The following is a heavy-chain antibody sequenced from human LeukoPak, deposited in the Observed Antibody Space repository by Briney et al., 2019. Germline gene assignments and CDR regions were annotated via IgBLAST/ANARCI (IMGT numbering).Heavy chain of an antibody. CDR1: GGTFSSYA. V-gene: IGHV1-69*13. CDR2: IIPIFGTA. CDR3: ARGRLAETTVVTPYNY. Sequence: SVKVSCKASGGTFSSYATSWVRQAPGQGLEWMGGIIPIFGTANYAQKFQGRVTITADESTSTAYMELSSLRSDDAAVYYCARGRLAETTVVTPYNYWGQGTLVTVSS. D-gene: IGHD4-23*01. J-gene: IGHJ4*02.